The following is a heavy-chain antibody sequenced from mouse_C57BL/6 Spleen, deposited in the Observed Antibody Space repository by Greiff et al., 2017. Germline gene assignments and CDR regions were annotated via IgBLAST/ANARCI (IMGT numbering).Heavy chain of an antibody. CDR2: IDPENGDT. D-gene: IGHD2-5*01. J-gene: IGHJ3*01. CDR3: TPYSNYVSFAY. Sequence: VHVKQSGAELVRPGASVKLSCTASGFNIKDDYMHWVKQRPEQGLEWIGWIDPENGDTEYASKFQGKATITADTSSNTAYLQLSSLTSEDTAVYYCTPYSNYVSFAYWGQGTLVTVSA. V-gene: IGHV14-4*01. CDR1: GFNIKDDY.